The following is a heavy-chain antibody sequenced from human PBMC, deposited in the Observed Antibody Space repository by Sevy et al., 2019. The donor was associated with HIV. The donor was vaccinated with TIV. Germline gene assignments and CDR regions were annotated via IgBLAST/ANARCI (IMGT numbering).Heavy chain of an antibody. CDR3: AGAGGDCYSKNECWFVS. CDR1: GFTFSAYS. Sequence: GGSLRLSCAASGFTFSAYSMNWVRQAPGKGLEWVSYISSSSGTIYYADSVKGQFTISRDNAKSSLYLQMKGLRAEDTAVYYCAGAGGDCYSKNECWFVSWGQGTLVTVSS. J-gene: IGHJ5*01. D-gene: IGHD2-21*01. V-gene: IGHV3-48*01. CDR2: ISSSSGTI.